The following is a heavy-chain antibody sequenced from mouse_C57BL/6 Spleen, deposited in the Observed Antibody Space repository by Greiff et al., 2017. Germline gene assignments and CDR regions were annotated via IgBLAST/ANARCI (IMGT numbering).Heavy chain of an antibody. J-gene: IGHJ4*01. V-gene: IGHV14-4*01. CDR1: GFNFKDDY. CDR3: TTRGCYAMDD. CDR2: IDPENGDT. Sequence: VQLQQSGAELVRPGASVKLSCTASGFNFKDDYMHWVKQRPEQGLEWIGWIDPENGDTEYASKFQGKATITADTSSNTAYLQLRSLTSEDTAVYYCTTRGCYAMDDWGQGTSVTVSS. D-gene: IGHD3-3*01.